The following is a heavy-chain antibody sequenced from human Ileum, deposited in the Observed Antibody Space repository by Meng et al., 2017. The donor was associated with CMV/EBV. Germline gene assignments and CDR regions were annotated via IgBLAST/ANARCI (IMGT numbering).Heavy chain of an antibody. CDR1: GFTFSSYA. D-gene: IGHD6-19*01. CDR2: ISGSGGST. J-gene: IGHJ4*02. V-gene: IGHV3-23*01. CDR3: AKVSSIAVAEDY. Sequence: CAASGFTFSSYAMSWVRQAPGKGLEWVSAISGSGGSTYYADSVKGRFTISRDNSKNTLYLQMNSLRAEDTAVYYCAKVSSIAVAEDYWGQGTLVTVS.